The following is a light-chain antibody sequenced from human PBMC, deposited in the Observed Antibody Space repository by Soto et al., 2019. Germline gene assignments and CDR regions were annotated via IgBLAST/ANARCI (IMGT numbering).Light chain of an antibody. Sequence: QSVLTQPPSVSGAPGQRVTISCTGSSSNIGAGYDVHWYQQLPGTAPKLLIYGNSNRPSGVPDRFSGSKSGTSASLAITGLQAEDEADYYCQPYDSSLSGAHVVFGGGTQLTVL. CDR2: GNS. CDR3: QPYDSSLSGAHVV. V-gene: IGLV1-40*01. J-gene: IGLJ2*01. CDR1: SSNIGAGYD.